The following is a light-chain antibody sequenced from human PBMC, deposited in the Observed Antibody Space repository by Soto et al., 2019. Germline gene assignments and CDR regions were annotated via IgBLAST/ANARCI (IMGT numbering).Light chain of an antibody. CDR3: QQSYSNPRT. J-gene: IGKJ1*01. Sequence: DIQMTQSPSSLSASVGDRVTITCRASQSISSYLNWYQQKPGKAPKLLIYAASSLQSGVPSRFSGSGSGTDFTITIISLQPEDFATYYCQQSYSNPRTFGPGTKVEIK. CDR1: QSISSY. V-gene: IGKV1-39*01. CDR2: AAS.